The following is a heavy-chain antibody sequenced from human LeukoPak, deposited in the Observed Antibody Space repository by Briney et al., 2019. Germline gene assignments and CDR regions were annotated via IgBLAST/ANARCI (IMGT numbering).Heavy chain of an antibody. CDR2: IYHSGST. V-gene: IGHV4-30-4*01. J-gene: IGHJ2*01. CDR1: GGSISSGNYY. D-gene: IGHD6-19*01. Sequence: PSETLSLTCTVSGGSISSGNYYWSWIRQPPGTGLEWIGYIYHSGSTYYSPSLKSRVTISVDTSKNQFSLKLSSVTAADTAVYYCARDRGYTSGWYVRYFDLWGRGTLVTVSS. CDR3: ARDRGYTSGWYVRYFDL.